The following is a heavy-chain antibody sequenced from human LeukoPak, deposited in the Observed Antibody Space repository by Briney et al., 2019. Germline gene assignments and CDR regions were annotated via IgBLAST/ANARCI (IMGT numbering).Heavy chain of an antibody. D-gene: IGHD2-21*01. CDR3: ARMYCGGGKCYLSYFDY. J-gene: IGHJ4*02. CDR2: ISSSSSTI. CDR1: GFTFSNYN. V-gene: IGHV3-48*02. Sequence: GGSLRLSCAASGFTFSNYNINWVRQAPGKGLEWPSYISSSSSTIYYAHSVKGRFTISRDNAKNSLYLQMNSLRDEDTAVYYCARMYCGGGKCYLSYFDYWGQGTVVTVSS.